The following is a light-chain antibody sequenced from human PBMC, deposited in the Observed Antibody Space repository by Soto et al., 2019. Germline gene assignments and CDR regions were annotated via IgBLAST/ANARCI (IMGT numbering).Light chain of an antibody. V-gene: IGLV2-14*01. CDR2: DVS. Sequence: QSALTQPASVSGSPGQSITISCTGTSRDVGAYNYVSWYQQHPGKAPKLMIYDVSDRPSGVSNRFSGSKSGNTASLTISGLQAEDEADYYCSSYTNSRTLVFGGVTKLTVL. CDR1: SRDVGAYNY. CDR3: SSYTNSRTLV. J-gene: IGLJ2*01.